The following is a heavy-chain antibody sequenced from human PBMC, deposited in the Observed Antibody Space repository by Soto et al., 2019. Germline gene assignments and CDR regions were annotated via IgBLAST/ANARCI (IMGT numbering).Heavy chain of an antibody. CDR1: GFTFSSYA. CDR3: ARVRELELLRRVPPRARGYYGMDV. J-gene: IGHJ6*02. D-gene: IGHD1-7*01. V-gene: IGHV3-30-3*01. CDR2: ISYDGSNK. Sequence: GGSLRLSCAASGFTFSSYAMHWVRQAPGKGLEWVAVISYDGSNKYYADSVKGRFTISRDNSKNTLYLQMNSLRAEDTAVYYCARVRELELLRRVPPRARGYYGMDVWGQGTTVTVSS.